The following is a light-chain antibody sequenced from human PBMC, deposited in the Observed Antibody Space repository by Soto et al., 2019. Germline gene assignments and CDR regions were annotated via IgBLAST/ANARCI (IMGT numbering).Light chain of an antibody. CDR2: AAS. CDR1: RGISLH. J-gene: IGKJ2*01. V-gene: IGKV1-16*02. Sequence: DIQMTQSPSSLSASVGDRVTITCRASRGISLHLAWFQLKPGKAPRSLIYAASSMQRGIPSKFSGSGSGTEFTLTINGLQPEDFAPSYCQQYETYPYTFGQGTNLEIK. CDR3: QQYETYPYT.